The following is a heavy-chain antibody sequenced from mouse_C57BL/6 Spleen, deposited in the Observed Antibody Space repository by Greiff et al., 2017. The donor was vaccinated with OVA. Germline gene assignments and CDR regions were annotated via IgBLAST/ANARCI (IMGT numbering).Heavy chain of an antibody. D-gene: IGHD1-1*01. CDR2: ISSGSSTI. J-gene: IGHJ2*01. Sequence: VQLKESGGGLVKPGGSLKLSCAASGFTFSDYGMHWVRQAPEKGLEWVAYISSGSSTIYYADTVKGRFTISRDNAKNTLFLQMTSLRSEDTAMYYCARPLITTVVAPFDYWGQGTTLTVSS. CDR1: GFTFSDYG. V-gene: IGHV5-17*01. CDR3: ARPLITTVVAPFDY.